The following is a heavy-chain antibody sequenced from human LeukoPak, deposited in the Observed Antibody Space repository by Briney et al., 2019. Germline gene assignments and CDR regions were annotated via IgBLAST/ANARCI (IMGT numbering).Heavy chain of an antibody. CDR1: GGSISSYY. D-gene: IGHD2-2*01. J-gene: IGHJ6*02. CDR2: IYYSGST. Sequence: SETLSLTCTVSGGSISSYYWSWIRQSPGKGLEWIGYIYYSGSTNYNPSLKSRVTISVDTSKNPFSLKLSSVTAADTAVYYCARVRDYSSTSLGGMDVWGQGTTVTVSS. CDR3: ARVRDYSSTSLGGMDV. V-gene: IGHV4-59*01.